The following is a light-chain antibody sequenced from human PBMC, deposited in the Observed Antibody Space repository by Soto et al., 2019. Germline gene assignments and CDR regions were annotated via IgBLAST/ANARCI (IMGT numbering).Light chain of an antibody. CDR1: QSISSS. J-gene: IGKJ1*01. Sequence: DIEMTQSPSSLSASVGETITITCRASQSISSSLNWFQHSPGQPPKLLLFAASNLHAGVPPRFSGSGSGTSFSLTIRSLQPEDFATYYCQQSFNLPRTFGQGTKADIK. V-gene: IGKV1-39*01. CDR2: AAS. CDR3: QQSFNLPRT.